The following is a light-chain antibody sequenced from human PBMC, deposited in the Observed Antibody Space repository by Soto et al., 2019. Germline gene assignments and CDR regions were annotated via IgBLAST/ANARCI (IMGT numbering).Light chain of an antibody. CDR1: SSDVGGYNY. V-gene: IGLV2-14*01. J-gene: IGLJ2*01. CDR2: EVS. Sequence: QSALTQPASVSGSPGQSITISCTGTSSDVGGYNYVSWYQQHPGKAPKLMIYEVSNRPSGVSNHFSGSKSGNTASLTISGLQAEDEADDYCSSYTSSSTPCVVFGGGTKLTVL. CDR3: SSYTSSSTPCVV.